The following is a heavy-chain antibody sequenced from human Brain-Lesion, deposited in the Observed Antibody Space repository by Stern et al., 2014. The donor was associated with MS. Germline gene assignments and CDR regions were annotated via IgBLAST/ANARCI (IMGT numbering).Heavy chain of an antibody. CDR1: GGSISSSTYY. V-gene: IGHV4-39*01. D-gene: IGHD1-26*01. J-gene: IGHJ4*02. CDR2: IYYSGIT. Sequence: VQLVESGPGLVKPSETLSLTCTVSGGSISSSTYYWAWIRQPPGKGLEWIGNIYYSGITYYNPSLKSRVTISLDMSKNQFSLKLSSVTAADTAIYYCARHDSVPRPSQLYSARDRGPGYFDYWGQGTLVTVSS. CDR3: ARHDSVPRPSQLYSARDRGPGYFDY.